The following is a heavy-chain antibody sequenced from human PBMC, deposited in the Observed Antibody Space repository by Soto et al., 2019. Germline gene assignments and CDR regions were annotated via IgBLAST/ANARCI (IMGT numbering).Heavy chain of an antibody. Sequence: EVQLVESGGGLVKPGGSLRLSCAASGFTFSSYSMNWVRQAPGKGLEWVSSISSSSSYIYYADSVKGRFTISRDNANNSLYLQRTSLIAEDTAVYYCARDMDNYSNFYYYYYYGMDVWCQGTTVTVSS. D-gene: IGHD4-4*01. J-gene: IGHJ6*02. CDR2: ISSSSSYI. V-gene: IGHV3-21*01. CDR1: GFTFSSYS. CDR3: ARDMDNYSNFYYYYYYGMDV.